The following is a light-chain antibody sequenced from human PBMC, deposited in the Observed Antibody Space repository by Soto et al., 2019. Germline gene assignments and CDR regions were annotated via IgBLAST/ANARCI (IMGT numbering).Light chain of an antibody. J-gene: IGLJ2*01. CDR3: SSYAGSSVPVA. CDR1: SSDVGGYNF. Sequence: QSALTQPPSASGSPGQSVTISCTGASSDVGGYNFVSWYQQHPGKAPKLMIYDVTKRPSGVPDRFSGSKSGNTASLTVSGLQADDEADCYCSSYAGSSVPVAFGGGTKVTVL. CDR2: DVT. V-gene: IGLV2-8*01.